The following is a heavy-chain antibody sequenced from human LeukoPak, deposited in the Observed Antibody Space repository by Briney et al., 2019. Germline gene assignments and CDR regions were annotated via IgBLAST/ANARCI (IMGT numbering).Heavy chain of an antibody. CDR2: INPNSGNT. Sequence: ASVKVSCKASGGTFSSYAISWVRQAPGQGLEWMGWINPNSGNTGYAQKFQGRVTITRNTSISTAYMELSSLRSEDTAVYYCARGIIKQQRRVYYMDVWGKGTTVTVSS. CDR3: ARGIIKQQRRVYYMDV. J-gene: IGHJ6*03. V-gene: IGHV1-8*03. CDR1: GGTFSSYA. D-gene: IGHD6-13*01.